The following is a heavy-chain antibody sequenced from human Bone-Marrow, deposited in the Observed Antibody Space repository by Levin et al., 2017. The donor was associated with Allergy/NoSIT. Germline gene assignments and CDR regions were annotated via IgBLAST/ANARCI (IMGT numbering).Heavy chain of an antibody. CDR1: GVSVTNANY. CDR3: TRGSRIMHD. Sequence: SETLSLTCAVSGVSVTNANYWSWVRQAPGKGLQWIGEVSYGGSASYDPSLKGRVTISVDESSNKFSLSLSHVTAADTAFYYCTRGSRIMHDCGEGSLVSVSS. V-gene: IGHV4-4*02. D-gene: IGHD1-26*01. CDR2: VSYGGSA. J-gene: IGHJ4*02.